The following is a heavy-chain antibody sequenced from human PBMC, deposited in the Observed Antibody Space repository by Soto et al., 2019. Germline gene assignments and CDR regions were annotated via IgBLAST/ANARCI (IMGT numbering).Heavy chain of an antibody. V-gene: IGHV1-8*01. CDR2: MNPNSGNT. Sequence: QVQLVQSGAEVKKPGASVKVSCKASGCTFTSYDINWVRQATGQGLEWMGWMNPNSGNTGYAHKFQGRVTMTRNTSISTAYMELSSLRSEDTAVYYCARVDYYGSGSYYKGATFDYWGQGTLVTVSS. J-gene: IGHJ4*02. CDR3: ARVDYYGSGSYYKGATFDY. D-gene: IGHD3-10*01. CDR1: GCTFTSYD.